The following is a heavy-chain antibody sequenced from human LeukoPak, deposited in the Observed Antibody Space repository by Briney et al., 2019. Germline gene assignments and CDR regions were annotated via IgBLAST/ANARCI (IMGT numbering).Heavy chain of an antibody. J-gene: IGHJ5*02. CDR3: ARTPRYDFWSGYSNWFDP. D-gene: IGHD3-3*01. CDR1: DYTFTKYG. Sequence: SVKVSCKTSDYTFTKYGLSWVRQTPGQGLEWMGWISTYNGNTIYAQKFQVRVTMTTDTSTSTAYMELRSLRSDDTAVYYCARTPRYDFWSGYSNWFDPWGQGTLVTVSS. V-gene: IGHV1-18*01. CDR2: ISTYNGNT.